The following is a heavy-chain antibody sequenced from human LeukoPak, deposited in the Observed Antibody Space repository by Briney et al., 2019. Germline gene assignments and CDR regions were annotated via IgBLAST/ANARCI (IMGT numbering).Heavy chain of an antibody. J-gene: IGHJ4*02. Sequence: ASVKVSCKASGYTFTGCYMHWVRQAPGQGLEWMGWINPNSGGTNYAQKFQGRVTMTRDTSISTAYMELSRLRSDDTAVYYCARNVLRLWFGELLSPFDYWGQGTLVTVSS. CDR3: ARNVLRLWFGELLSPFDY. V-gene: IGHV1-2*02. D-gene: IGHD3-10*01. CDR2: INPNSGGT. CDR1: GYTFTGCY.